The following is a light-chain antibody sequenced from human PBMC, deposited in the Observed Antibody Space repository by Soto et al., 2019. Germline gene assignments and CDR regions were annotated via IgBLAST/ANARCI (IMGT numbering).Light chain of an antibody. V-gene: IGKV3-15*01. CDR1: QSVSSN. J-gene: IGKJ1*01. CDR3: QQYNNWPLWT. Sequence: EIVMTQSPATLSVSPGERATLSCRASQSVSSNLAWYQQKPGQAPRLLIYGASTRATDIPARFSGSGSGTELTLTISSLQSEDYAVYYCQQYNNWPLWTFGQGTKVEIK. CDR2: GAS.